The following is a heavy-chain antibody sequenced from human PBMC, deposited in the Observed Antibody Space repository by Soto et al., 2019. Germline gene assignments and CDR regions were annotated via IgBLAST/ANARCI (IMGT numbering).Heavy chain of an antibody. CDR2: IKQDGSEK. D-gene: IGHD5-18*01. Sequence: GGSLRLSCAASGFTFSSYWMSWVRQAPGKGLEWVANIKQDGSEKYYVDSVKGRFTISRDNAKNSLYLQMNSLRAEDTAVYYCARDFPEGDSYGFHVYYYYGMDVWGQGTTVTVSS. J-gene: IGHJ6*02. CDR1: GFTFSSYW. V-gene: IGHV3-7*03. CDR3: ARDFPEGDSYGFHVYYYYGMDV.